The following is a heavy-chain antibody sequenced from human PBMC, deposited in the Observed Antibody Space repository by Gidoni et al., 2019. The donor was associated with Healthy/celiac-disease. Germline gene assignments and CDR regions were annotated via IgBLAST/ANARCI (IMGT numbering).Heavy chain of an antibody. CDR2: IYSSGST. V-gene: IGHV4-31*03. Sequence: QVQLQESVPGLVKPSQTLSPTCTVSGGSISSGGYYWSWIRQHPGKGLEWIGYIYSSGSTYYNPSLKSRVTISVDTSKNQFSLKLSSVTAADTAVYYCARATDIVVVVANAFDIWGQGTMVTVSS. D-gene: IGHD2-15*01. J-gene: IGHJ3*02. CDR1: GGSISSGGYY. CDR3: ARATDIVVVVANAFDI.